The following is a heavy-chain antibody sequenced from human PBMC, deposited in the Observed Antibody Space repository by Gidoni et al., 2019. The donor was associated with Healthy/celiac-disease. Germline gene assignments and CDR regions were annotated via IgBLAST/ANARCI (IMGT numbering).Heavy chain of an antibody. Sequence: QITLKESGPTLVKPSQTLTLTCTFSGFSLSTSGVGVGWIRQPPGKALEWLALIYWDDDKRYSPSLKSRLTITKDTSKNQVVLTMTNMDPVDTATYYCAHSVLGIAARRTSRYYFDYWGQGTLVTVSS. J-gene: IGHJ4*02. CDR3: AHSVLGIAARRTSRYYFDY. CDR1: GFSLSTSGVG. D-gene: IGHD6-6*01. V-gene: IGHV2-5*02. CDR2: IYWDDDK.